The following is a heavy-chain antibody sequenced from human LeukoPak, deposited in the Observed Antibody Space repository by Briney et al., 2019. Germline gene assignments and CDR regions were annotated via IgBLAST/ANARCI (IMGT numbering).Heavy chain of an antibody. D-gene: IGHD3-10*01. V-gene: IGHV3-7*03. CDR2: IKQDGSEK. CDR3: ARVGSKGFDY. J-gene: IGHJ4*02. CDR1: GFTFSRYW. Sequence: GGSLRLSCAASGFTFSRYWMICVRQSTDKAMESVANIKQDGSEKYYVDSVKGRFTISRDNAKNSLYLQMNSLRAEDTAVYYCARVGSKGFDYWGQGTLVTVSS.